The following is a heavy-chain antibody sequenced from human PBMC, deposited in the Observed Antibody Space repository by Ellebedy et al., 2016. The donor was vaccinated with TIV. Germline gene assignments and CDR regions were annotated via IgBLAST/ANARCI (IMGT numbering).Heavy chain of an antibody. CDR2: ISGSGGST. D-gene: IGHD3-10*01. J-gene: IGHJ6*02. Sequence: GESLKISXAASGFTFSSYAMSWVRKAPGKGLEWVSAISGSGGSTYYADSVKGRFTISRDNSKNTLYLQMNSLRAEDTAVYYCAKDSYGFAYYYGMDVWGQGTTVTVSS. V-gene: IGHV3-23*01. CDR1: GFTFSSYA. CDR3: AKDSYGFAYYYGMDV.